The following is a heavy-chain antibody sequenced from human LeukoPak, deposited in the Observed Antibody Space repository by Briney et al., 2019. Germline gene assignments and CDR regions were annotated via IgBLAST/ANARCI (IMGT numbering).Heavy chain of an antibody. CDR2: IYPGDSNT. Sequence: GESLKISWKGSGYSFTTYWIGWVRQMPGKGLEWMGIIYPGDSNTRYSPSFQGQVTISADKSISTAYLQWSSLKASDTAMYYCASLQSGSYFDYWGQGTLVTVSS. CDR1: GYSFTTYW. J-gene: IGHJ4*02. V-gene: IGHV5-51*01. CDR3: ASLQSGSYFDY. D-gene: IGHD1-26*01.